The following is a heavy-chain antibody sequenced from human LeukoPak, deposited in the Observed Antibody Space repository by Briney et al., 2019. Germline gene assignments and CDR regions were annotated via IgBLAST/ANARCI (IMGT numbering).Heavy chain of an antibody. CDR2: INPNSGGT. Sequence: ASVKVSCKASGYTFTGYYMHWVRQAPGQGLEWMGWINPNSGGTNYAQKFQGRVTMTRDTSISTAYMELSRLRSDDTAVYYCARDGNKYCSGGSCSTFDYYYYYMDVWGKGTTVTVSS. CDR1: GYTFTGYY. CDR3: ARDGNKYCSGGSCSTFDYYYYYMDV. D-gene: IGHD2-15*01. V-gene: IGHV1-2*02. J-gene: IGHJ6*03.